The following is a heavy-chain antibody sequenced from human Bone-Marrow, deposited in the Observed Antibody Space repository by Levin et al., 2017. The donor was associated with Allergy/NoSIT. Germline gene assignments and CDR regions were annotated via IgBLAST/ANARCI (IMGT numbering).Heavy chain of an antibody. CDR2: IYYSGST. J-gene: IGHJ6*03. V-gene: IGHV4-31*03. D-gene: IGHD3-16*01. CDR3: ARELAPYYDYIWGSSTGNYYYYMDV. CDR1: GGSISSGGYY. Sequence: SQTLSLTCTVSGGSISSGGYYWSWIRQHPGKGLEWIGYIYYSGSTYYNPSLKSRVTISVDTSKNQFSLKLSSVTAADTAVYYCARELAPYYDYIWGSSTGNYYYYMDVWGKGTTVTVSS.